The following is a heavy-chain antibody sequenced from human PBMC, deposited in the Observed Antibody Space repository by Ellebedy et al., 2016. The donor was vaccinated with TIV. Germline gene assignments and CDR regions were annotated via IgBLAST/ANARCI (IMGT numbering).Heavy chain of an antibody. CDR1: GGAISSYD. J-gene: IGHJ5*02. D-gene: IGHD2-15*01. V-gene: IGHV4-59*01. CDR2: IYYSGST. CDR3: ARVSVAPNWFDP. Sequence: MPGGSLRLSCTVSGGAISSYDWSWIRQPPGKGLEWIGYIYYSGSTNYNPSLKSRVTISVDTSKNQFSLKLSSVTAADTAVYYCARVSVAPNWFDPWGQGTLVTVSS.